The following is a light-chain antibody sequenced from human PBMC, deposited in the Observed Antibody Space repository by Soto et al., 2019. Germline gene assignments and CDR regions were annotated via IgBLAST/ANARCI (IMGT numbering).Light chain of an antibody. CDR1: SSNIGAGYD. CDR2: GNS. Sequence: VLTQPPSVSGAPGQRVTISCTGSSSNIGAGYDVHWYQQLPGTAPKLLIYGNSNRPSGVPDRFSGSKSGTSASLAITGLQAEDEADYYCQSYDSSLSADYVFGTGTKVTVL. CDR3: QSYDSSLSADYV. V-gene: IGLV1-40*01. J-gene: IGLJ1*01.